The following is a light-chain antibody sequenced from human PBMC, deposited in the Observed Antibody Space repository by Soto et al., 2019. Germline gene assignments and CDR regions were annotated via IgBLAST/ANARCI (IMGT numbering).Light chain of an antibody. Sequence: QSALTQPASVSGSPGQSITISCTGTSSDVGAYNYDSWYQQYPGEAPKLMIYDVSHRPAGVSNRFSGSKSGNTASLTISGLQTQDEADYYCSSYTSATTYVFGTGTKVTVL. CDR3: SSYTSATTYV. CDR1: SSDVGAYNY. J-gene: IGLJ1*01. V-gene: IGLV2-14*01. CDR2: DVS.